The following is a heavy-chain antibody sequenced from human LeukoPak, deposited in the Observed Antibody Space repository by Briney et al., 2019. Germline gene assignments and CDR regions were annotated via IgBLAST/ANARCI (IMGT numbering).Heavy chain of an antibody. Sequence: SETLSLTCTVSGGSISSSHYYWGWIRQPPGKGLEWIGYIYYSGSTNYNPSLKSRVTISVDTSKNQFSLKLSSVTAADTAVYYCARDGGRAILTGTFDYWGQGTLVTVSS. CDR1: GGSISSSHYY. D-gene: IGHD3-9*01. V-gene: IGHV4-61*01. CDR3: ARDGGRAILTGTFDY. CDR2: IYYSGST. J-gene: IGHJ4*02.